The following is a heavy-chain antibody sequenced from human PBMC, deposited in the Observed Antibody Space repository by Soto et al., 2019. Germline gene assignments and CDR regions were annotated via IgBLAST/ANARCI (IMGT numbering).Heavy chain of an antibody. Sequence: QVQLQQWGAGLLKPSETLSLTCAVYGGSFSGYYWSWIRQPPGKGLEWIGEINHSGSTNYNPSLKSRVTISVDTSKNQFSLKLSSVTAADTAVYYCARGNGRRRDYWGQGTLVTVSS. J-gene: IGHJ4*02. CDR1: GGSFSGYY. D-gene: IGHD1-26*01. CDR3: ARGNGRRRDY. V-gene: IGHV4-34*01. CDR2: INHSGST.